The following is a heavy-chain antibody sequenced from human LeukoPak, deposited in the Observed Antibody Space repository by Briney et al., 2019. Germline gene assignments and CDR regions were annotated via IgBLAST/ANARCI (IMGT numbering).Heavy chain of an antibody. J-gene: IGHJ3*01. D-gene: IGHD1-26*01. CDR2: IYYSGSA. V-gene: IGHV4-59*12. CDR1: GGSISSYY. Sequence: PSETLSLTCSVSGGSISSYYWSWIRQPPGKGLEWIGYIYYSGSASYNPSLKSRVTISVDTSKNQFSLKLTSVTAADTAMFYCATGGSWDAFDAWGQGTMVTVSS. CDR3: ATGGSWDAFDA.